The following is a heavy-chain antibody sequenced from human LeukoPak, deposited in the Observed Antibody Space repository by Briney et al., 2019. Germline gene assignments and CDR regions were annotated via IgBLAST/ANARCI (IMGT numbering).Heavy chain of an antibody. CDR1: GYTFTSYG. Sequence: ASVKVSCKASGYTFTSYGISWVRQAPGQGLEWMGWISAYNGNTNNAQKLQGRVTMTTETSTSPAYMELRSLRSDDPAVYYFARLRPTSSAYYYYYGMDVWGQGTTVTVSS. J-gene: IGHJ6*02. V-gene: IGHV1-18*01. CDR2: ISAYNGNT. D-gene: IGHD3-22*01. CDR3: ARLRPTSSAYYYYYGMDV.